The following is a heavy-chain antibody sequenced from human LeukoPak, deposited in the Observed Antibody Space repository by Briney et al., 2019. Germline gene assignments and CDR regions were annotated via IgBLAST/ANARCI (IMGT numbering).Heavy chain of an antibody. CDR3: ARGGGLDV. D-gene: IGHD3-16*01. Sequence: GGSLRLSCAASGFSFSSYWMNWARQAPGKGLEWVASINHNGNVNYYVDSVKGRFTISRDNAKNSLYLQMSNLRAKDTAVYFCARGGGLDVWGQGATVTVSS. CDR2: INHNGNVN. V-gene: IGHV3-7*03. CDR1: GFSFSSYW. J-gene: IGHJ6*02.